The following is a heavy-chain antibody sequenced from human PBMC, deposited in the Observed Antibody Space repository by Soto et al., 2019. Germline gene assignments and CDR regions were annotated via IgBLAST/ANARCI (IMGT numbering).Heavy chain of an antibody. CDR3: ARGIVRGGFDI. J-gene: IGHJ3*02. V-gene: IGHV4-30-4*01. Sequence: QVQLQEAGPGLVRPSQTLSLTCTVAGGSMSENDYYWSWLRQSPGQGLQWIGYIYDTWTTSYSPSLKSRVTMSAVTSRNQFSLKLTSVTAADTALYFCARGIVRGGFDIWGQGTLVTVSS. D-gene: IGHD3-10*02. CDR2: IYDTWTT. CDR1: GGSMSENDYY.